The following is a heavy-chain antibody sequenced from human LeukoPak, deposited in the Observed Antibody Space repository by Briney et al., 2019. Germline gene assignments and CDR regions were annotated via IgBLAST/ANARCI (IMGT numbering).Heavy chain of an antibody. Sequence: PSETLSLTCSVSCDYIWCIGQLWGWIRQSPGKGLEWIGTLRHSGSGHYNPSLMSRVTISVDTSQNHFSLRLRSVTAADTAVYFLMIQWGIGVVSSYFVYWGQGSLVTVSS. CDR1: CDYIWCIGQL. CDR2: LRHSGSG. J-gene: IGHJ4*02. V-gene: IGHV4-39*02. D-gene: IGHD2-21*01. CDR3: MIQWGIGVVSSYFVY.